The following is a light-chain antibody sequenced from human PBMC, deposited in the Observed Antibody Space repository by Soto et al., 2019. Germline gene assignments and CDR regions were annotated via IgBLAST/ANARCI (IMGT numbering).Light chain of an antibody. CDR3: HQRYNRPHT. Sequence: ETVLTQSPATLSLSPGERATLSCRASHSVSKYLGWYQDKPGQPPRLVISDASNRATGVPARFSGSGSWTDFTLTISSLEPEDFAVYFCHQRYNRPHTCGQGTKLEI. CDR2: DAS. CDR1: HSVSKY. V-gene: IGKV3-11*01. J-gene: IGKJ2*01.